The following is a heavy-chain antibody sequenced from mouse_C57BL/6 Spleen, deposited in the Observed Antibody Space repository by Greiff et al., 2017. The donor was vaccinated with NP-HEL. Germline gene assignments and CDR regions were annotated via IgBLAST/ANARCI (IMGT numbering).Heavy chain of an antibody. CDR2: IYPGDGDT. J-gene: IGHJ1*03. D-gene: IGHD1-1*01. Sequence: VQLQQSGPELVKPGASVKISCKASGYAFSSSWMNWVKQRPGKGLEWIGRIYPGDGDTNYNGKFKGKATLTADKSSSTAYMQLSSLTSEDSAVYFCESFYCGSSWYFDVWGTGTTVTVSS. V-gene: IGHV1-82*01. CDR3: ESFYCGSSWYFDV. CDR1: GYAFSSSW.